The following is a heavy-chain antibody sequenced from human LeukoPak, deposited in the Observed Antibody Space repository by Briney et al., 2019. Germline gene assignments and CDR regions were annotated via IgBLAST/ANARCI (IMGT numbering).Heavy chain of an antibody. J-gene: IGHJ4*02. CDR1: GYTFTNYY. CDR3: ATAVIRSYFDY. D-gene: IGHD2/OR15-2a*01. CDR2: INPGGDNT. V-gene: IGHV1-46*01. Sequence: ASVKVSCKASGYTFTNYYIHWVRQAPGQGLEWMGLINPGGDNTDYAQNFQGRVTMTEGTSTDTAYMELSSLRSEDTAVYYCATAVIRSYFDYWGQGTLVTVSS.